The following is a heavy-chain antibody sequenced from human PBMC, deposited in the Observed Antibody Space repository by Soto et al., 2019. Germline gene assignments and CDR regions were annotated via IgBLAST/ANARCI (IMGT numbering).Heavy chain of an antibody. CDR2: ISYDGSNK. CDR1: GFTFSSYG. Sequence: QVQLVESGGGVVQPGRSLRLSCAASGFTFSSYGMHWVRQAPGKGLEWVAVISYDGSNKYYADSVKGRFTISRDNSKNTLYLHMNSLRAEDTAVYYCAKMGTVTPFDYWGQGTLVTVSS. D-gene: IGHD4-17*01. CDR3: AKMGTVTPFDY. J-gene: IGHJ4*02. V-gene: IGHV3-30*18.